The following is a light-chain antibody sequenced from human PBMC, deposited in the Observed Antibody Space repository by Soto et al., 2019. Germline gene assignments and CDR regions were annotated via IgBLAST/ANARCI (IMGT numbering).Light chain of an antibody. CDR3: SSYTDSGTWV. CDR2: EVS. Sequence: QSALTQPASVSGSPGQSITISCTGTSSDVGSYNLVSWYQQLPGKAPKLMIYEVSNRPSGVSKRFSGSKSANTASLTISGLHGEDEADYYCSSYTDSGTWVFGGGTKLTVL. J-gene: IGLJ3*02. V-gene: IGLV2-14*01. CDR1: SSDVGSYNL.